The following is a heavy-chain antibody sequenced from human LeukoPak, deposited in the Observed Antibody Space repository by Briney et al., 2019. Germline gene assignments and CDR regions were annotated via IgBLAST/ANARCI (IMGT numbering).Heavy chain of an antibody. Sequence: SQTLSLTCAISGDSVSSNSAAWNWIRQSPSRGLEWLGRTYYRSKWYNDYAVSVKSRITINPDTSKNQFSLRLNSVTPEDTAVYYCARGYYDILTGLLSFDYWGQGTLVTVSS. CDR2: TYYRSKWYN. V-gene: IGHV6-1*01. CDR3: ARGYYDILTGLLSFDY. D-gene: IGHD3-9*01. CDR1: GDSVSSNSAA. J-gene: IGHJ4*02.